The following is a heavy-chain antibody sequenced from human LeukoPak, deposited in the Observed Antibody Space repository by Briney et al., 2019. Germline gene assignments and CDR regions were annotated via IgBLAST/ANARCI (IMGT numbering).Heavy chain of an antibody. CDR3: ARVSGITMIVVVPDDAFDI. D-gene: IGHD3-22*01. CDR1: GGSINSSSYY. Sequence: PSETLSLTCTVSGGSINSSSYYWGWIRQPPGKGLEWIGTISYSGSTNYNPSLKSRLTISLDTSKNQFSLKLSSVTAADTAVYYCARVSGITMIVVVPDDAFDIWGQGTMVTVSS. V-gene: IGHV4-39*07. CDR2: ISYSGST. J-gene: IGHJ3*02.